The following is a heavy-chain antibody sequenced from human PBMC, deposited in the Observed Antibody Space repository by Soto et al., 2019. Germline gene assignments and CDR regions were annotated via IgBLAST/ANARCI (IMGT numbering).Heavy chain of an antibody. J-gene: IGHJ3*02. Sequence: PGGYVRLSCAVSGFTVSYNYMNWVRQAPGKGLEWVSVIYRGGDTFYADSVKGRFTISRDNSKNTLYLQMNSLRAEDTAVYYCARGMYGSGSYYIGDAFDMWGQGTMVTVSS. CDR1: GFTVSYNY. CDR3: ARGMYGSGSYYIGDAFDM. D-gene: IGHD3-10*01. CDR2: IYRGGDT. V-gene: IGHV3-53*01.